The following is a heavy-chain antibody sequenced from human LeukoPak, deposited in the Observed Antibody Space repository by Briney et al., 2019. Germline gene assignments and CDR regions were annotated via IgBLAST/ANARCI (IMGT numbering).Heavy chain of an antibody. J-gene: IGHJ4*02. V-gene: IGHV3-48*03. CDR3: ARDERLLSFLK. CDR1: GFTFSSYE. CDR2: ISSSGSTI. D-gene: IGHD3-3*01. Sequence: GGSLRLSCAASGFTFSSYEMNWVRQAPGKGLEWVSYISSSGSTIYYADSVKGRFTISRDNAKNTLYLQMNSLRAEDTAIYYCARDERLLSFLKWGQGTLVTVSS.